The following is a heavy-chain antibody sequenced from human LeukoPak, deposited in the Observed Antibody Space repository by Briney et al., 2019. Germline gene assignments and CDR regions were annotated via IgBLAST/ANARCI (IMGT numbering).Heavy chain of an antibody. CDR2: IYYSGST. D-gene: IGHD4-11*01. Sequence: SETLSLTCTVSGDSISSISYYWGWICQPPGEGLEWIGNIYYSGSTSYNPSLKSRVTISVDTSKNQFSLKLSSVTAADTAVYYCARQGGTTSRLDYWGQGTLVTVSS. V-gene: IGHV4-39*01. J-gene: IGHJ4*02. CDR3: ARQGGTTSRLDY. CDR1: GDSISSISYY.